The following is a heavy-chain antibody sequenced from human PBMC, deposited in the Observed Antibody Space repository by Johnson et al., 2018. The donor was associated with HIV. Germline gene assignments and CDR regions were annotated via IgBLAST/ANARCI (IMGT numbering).Heavy chain of an antibody. CDR1: GFTFSDYY. CDR3: ARRQGYYYERSGPTLNAFDI. Sequence: QVQLVESGGGLVQPGGSLRLSCAASGFTFSDYYMSWIRQAPGKGLEWVSYISSSGSTIYYADSVKGRFTISRDNAKNSLYLQMNSLRAEDTAVYYGARRQGYYYERSGPTLNAFDIWGQGTMVTVSS. V-gene: IGHV3-11*04. D-gene: IGHD3-22*01. J-gene: IGHJ3*02. CDR2: ISSSGSTI.